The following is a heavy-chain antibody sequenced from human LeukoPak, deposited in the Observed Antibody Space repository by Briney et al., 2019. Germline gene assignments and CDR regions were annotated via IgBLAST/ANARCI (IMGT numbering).Heavy chain of an antibody. CDR2: IYYSGST. D-gene: IGHD6-13*01. V-gene: IGHV4-39*07. Sequence: SETLSLTCTVSGGSISSSSYYWGWIRQPPGTGLGWLGRIYYSGSTYYSPSLKSRVTSSVDTSKNQFSLKLSSVTAADTAVYYCARSRITATAPQGYWGQGTLVTVSS. CDR1: GGSISSSSYY. CDR3: ARSRITATAPQGY. J-gene: IGHJ4*02.